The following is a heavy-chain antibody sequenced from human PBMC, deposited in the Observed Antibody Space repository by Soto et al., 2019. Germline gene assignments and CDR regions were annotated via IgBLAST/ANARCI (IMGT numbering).Heavy chain of an antibody. CDR3: ARVREAYCGGDCYFGLASYYGMDV. CDR1: GFTFSSYE. D-gene: IGHD2-21*02. CDR2: ISSSGSTI. J-gene: IGHJ6*02. V-gene: IGHV3-48*03. Sequence: LRLSCAASGFTFSSYEMNWVRQAPGKGLEWVSYISSSGSTIYYADSVKGRFTISRDNAKNSLYLQMNSLRAEDTAVYYCARVREAYCGGDCYFGLASYYGMDVWGQGTTVTVSS.